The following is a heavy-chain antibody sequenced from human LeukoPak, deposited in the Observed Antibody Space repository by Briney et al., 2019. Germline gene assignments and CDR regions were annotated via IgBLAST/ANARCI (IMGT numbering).Heavy chain of an antibody. D-gene: IGHD6-13*01. J-gene: IGHJ5*02. Sequence: ASVKVSCKASGYTFTSYYMHWVRQAPGQGLEWMGIINPSGGSTGYAQKFQGRVTMTRDTSTSTVYMELSSLRSEDTAVYYCARDLGGYSSSSTNWFDPWGQGTLVTVSS. V-gene: IGHV1-46*01. CDR2: INPSGGST. CDR1: GYTFTSYY. CDR3: ARDLGGYSSSSTNWFDP.